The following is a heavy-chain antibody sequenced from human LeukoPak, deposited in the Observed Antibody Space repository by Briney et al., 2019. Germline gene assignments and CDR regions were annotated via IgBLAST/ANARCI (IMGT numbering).Heavy chain of an antibody. CDR1: GFTVSSNY. D-gene: IGHD6-13*01. V-gene: IGHV3-21*01. J-gene: IGHJ4*02. CDR2: ISSSSSYI. Sequence: GGSLRLSCAASGFTVSSNYMSWVRQAPGKGLEWVSSISSSSSYIYYADSVKGRFTISRDNAKNSLYLQMNSLRAEDTAVYYCARDSSSWYSPSYYFDYWGQGTLVTVSS. CDR3: ARDSSSWYSPSYYFDY.